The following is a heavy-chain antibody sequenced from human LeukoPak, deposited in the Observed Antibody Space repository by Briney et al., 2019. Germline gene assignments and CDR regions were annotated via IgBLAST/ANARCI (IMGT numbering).Heavy chain of an antibody. CDR2: IIPIFGTA. D-gene: IGHD6-6*01. J-gene: IGHJ4*02. V-gene: IGHV1-69*05. CDR1: GGTFSSYA. Sequence: ASVKVSCKASGGTFSSYAISWVRQAPGQGLEWMGGIIPIFGTANYAQKFQGRVTITTDESTSTAYMELSSLRSEDTAVYYCAREDAAPKGFDYWGQGTLVTVSS. CDR3: AREDAAPKGFDY.